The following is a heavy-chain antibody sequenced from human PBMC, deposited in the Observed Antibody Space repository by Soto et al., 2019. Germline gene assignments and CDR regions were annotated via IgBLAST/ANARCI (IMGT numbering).Heavy chain of an antibody. CDR3: ARGRADSAGSSLGRRMDV. Sequence: QVQLQESGPGLVKPSETLSLLCFVSGEAVGSGQSYWNWIRQAPGKGLEWIGHTSVTGAMKYSASLKSRVTMSVDTSNSQISLPLTSVTAADSATYFCARGRADSAGSSLGRRMDVWGQGTTVTVAS. J-gene: IGHJ6*02. CDR2: TSVTGAM. CDR1: GEAVGSGQSY. V-gene: IGHV4-61*01. D-gene: IGHD3-10*01.